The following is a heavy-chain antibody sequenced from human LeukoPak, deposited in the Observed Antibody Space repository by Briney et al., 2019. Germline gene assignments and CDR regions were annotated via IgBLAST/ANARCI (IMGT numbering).Heavy chain of an antibody. CDR3: ARGLRIAVAGSGTLGY. CDR1: GYTFTSYD. J-gene: IGHJ4*02. Sequence: GASVKVSCKASGYTFTSYDINWVRQATGQGLEWMGWMNPNSGNTGYAQKFQGRVTMTRNISISTAYMELSSLRSEDTAVYYCARGLRIAVAGSGTLGYWGQGTLVTVSS. V-gene: IGHV1-8*01. CDR2: MNPNSGNT. D-gene: IGHD6-19*01.